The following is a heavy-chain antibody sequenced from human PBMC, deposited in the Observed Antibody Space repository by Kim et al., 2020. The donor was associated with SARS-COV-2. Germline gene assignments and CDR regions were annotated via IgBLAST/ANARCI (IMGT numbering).Heavy chain of an antibody. CDR3: AREITMVRGVEYYYYGMDV. V-gene: IGHV3-11*04. Sequence: KGPCTISRDNAKNSLYLQMNSLRAEDTAVYYCAREITMVRGVEYYYYGMDVWGQGTTVTVSS. J-gene: IGHJ6*02. D-gene: IGHD3-10*01.